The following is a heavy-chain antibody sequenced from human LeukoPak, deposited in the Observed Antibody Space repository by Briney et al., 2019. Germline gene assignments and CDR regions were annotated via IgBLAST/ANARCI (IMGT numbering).Heavy chain of an antibody. D-gene: IGHD3-22*01. V-gene: IGHV4-59*01. CDR1: GGSISSYY. Sequence: SETLSLTCTVSGGSISSYYWSWIRQPPGRGLEWIGYIYYSGSTNYNPSLKSRVTISVDTSKNQFSLKLSSVTAADTAVYYCARLLYYYDSSGYFNLFDYWGQGTLVTVSS. J-gene: IGHJ4*02. CDR2: IYYSGST. CDR3: ARLLYYYDSSGYFNLFDY.